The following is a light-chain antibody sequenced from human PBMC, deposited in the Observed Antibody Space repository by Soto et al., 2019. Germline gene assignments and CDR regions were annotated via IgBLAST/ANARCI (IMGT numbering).Light chain of an antibody. CDR1: QAIGSA. CDR3: QQFNGFPLT. V-gene: IGKV1-13*02. Sequence: IQLTQSPSSLSASVGDRVTITCRAGQAIGSALAWYQQRPGQAPKLLLYDASNLEAGVPSRFSGSGSGTDFTLTITSLRPEDFATYYCQQFNGFPLTFGGGTKVQIK. J-gene: IGKJ4*01. CDR2: DAS.